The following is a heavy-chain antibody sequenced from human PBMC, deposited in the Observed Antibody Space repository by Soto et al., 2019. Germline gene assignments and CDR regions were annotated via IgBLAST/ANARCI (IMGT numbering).Heavy chain of an antibody. J-gene: IGHJ6*02. CDR3: ARGGFGCSGGSCYPMIYGMDV. D-gene: IGHD2-15*01. CDR1: GFTFSSYD. V-gene: IGHV3-13*01. CDR2: IGTAGDT. Sequence: ESGGGLVQPGGSLRLSCAASGFTFSSYDMHWVRQATGKGLEWVSAIGTAGDTYYPGSVKGRFTISRENAKNSLYLQMNSLRAGDTAVYYCARGGFGCSGGSCYPMIYGMDVWGQGTTVTVSS.